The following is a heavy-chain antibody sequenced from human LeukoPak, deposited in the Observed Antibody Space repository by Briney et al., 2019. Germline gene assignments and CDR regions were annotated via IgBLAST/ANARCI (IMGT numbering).Heavy chain of an antibody. V-gene: IGHV3-23*01. J-gene: IGHJ4*02. CDR3: AKDSVYYYYDSSGYYEY. D-gene: IGHD3-22*01. CDR2: ISGSGGST. CDR1: GFTFSSYA. Sequence: GGSLRLSCAASGFTFSSYAMSWVRQAPGKGLEWVSAISGSGGSTYYADSVKGWFTISRDNSKNTLYLQMNSLRAEDTAVYYCAKDSVYYYYDSSGYYEYWGQGTLVTVSS.